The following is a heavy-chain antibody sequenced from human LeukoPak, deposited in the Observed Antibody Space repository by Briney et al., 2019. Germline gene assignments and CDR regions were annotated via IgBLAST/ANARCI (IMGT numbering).Heavy chain of an antibody. CDR2: IIPIFDTA. CDR3: ARDTYYYYYYGMDV. V-gene: IGHV1-69*05. CDR1: GGTFSSYA. Sequence: SVKVSCTASGGTFSSYAISWVRQAPGQGLEWMGGIIPIFDTANYAQKLQGRVTMTTDTSTSTAYMELRSLRSDDTAVYYCARDTYYYYYYGMDVWGQGTTVTVSS. J-gene: IGHJ6*02.